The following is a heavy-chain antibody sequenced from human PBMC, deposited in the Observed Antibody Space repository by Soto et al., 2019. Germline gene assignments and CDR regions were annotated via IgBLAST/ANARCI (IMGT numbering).Heavy chain of an antibody. V-gene: IGHV4-34*01. J-gene: IGHJ4*02. CDR3: ARVGRYYGSGSLDY. D-gene: IGHD3-10*01. CDR1: GGSFSGYY. Sequence: SETLSLTCAVYGGSFSGYYWSWIRQPPGKGLEWIGEINHSGSTNYNPSLKSRVTISVDTSKNQFSLKLSSVTAADTAVYYCARVGRYYGSGSLDYWGQGTLVTVSS. CDR2: INHSGST.